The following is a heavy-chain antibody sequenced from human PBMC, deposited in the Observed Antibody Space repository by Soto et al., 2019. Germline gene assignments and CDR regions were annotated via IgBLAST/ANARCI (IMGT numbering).Heavy chain of an antibody. CDR2: INPNSGGT. V-gene: IGHV1-2*04. CDR1: GYTFTGYY. Sequence: ASVKVSCKASGYTFTGYYMHWVRQAPGQGLEWMGWINPNSGGTNYAQKFQGWVTMTRDTSISTAYMELSRLRSDDTAVYYCARVFGAVSGTGIHRYYGMDVWGQGTTVPVSS. CDR3: ARVFGAVSGTGIHRYYGMDV. J-gene: IGHJ6*02. D-gene: IGHD6-13*01.